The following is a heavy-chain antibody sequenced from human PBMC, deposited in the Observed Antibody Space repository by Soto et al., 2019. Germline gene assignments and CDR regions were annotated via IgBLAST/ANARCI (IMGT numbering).Heavy chain of an antibody. CDR3: AKSYYDSTCFAVDP. CDR2: IYYSGRT. J-gene: IGHJ5*02. Sequence: SETLSLTCIVSGGSVNNIGNFWDWLRQPPGKGMEWIGSIYYSGRTYYNPSLKSRVTMSVDTSKNQFSLKLTSVTAADTAVYYCAKSYYDSTCFAVDPWGQGTLVTVSS. V-gene: IGHV4-39*01. D-gene: IGHD3-22*01. CDR1: GGSVNNIGNF.